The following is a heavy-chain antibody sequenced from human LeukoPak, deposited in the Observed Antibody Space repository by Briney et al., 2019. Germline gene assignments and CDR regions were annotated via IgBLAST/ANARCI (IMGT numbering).Heavy chain of an antibody. CDR2: IWYVGSNK. D-gene: IGHD6-13*01. CDR3: AGIAAADNYFDY. J-gene: IGHJ4*02. CDR1: GFTFSSYG. Sequence: GGSLRLSCAASGFTFSSYGMHWVRQAPGKGREWVAVIWYVGSNKYYADSVKGRFTISRDNSKNTLYLQMNSLRAEDTAVYYCAGIAAADNYFDYWGQGTLVTVSS. V-gene: IGHV3-33*01.